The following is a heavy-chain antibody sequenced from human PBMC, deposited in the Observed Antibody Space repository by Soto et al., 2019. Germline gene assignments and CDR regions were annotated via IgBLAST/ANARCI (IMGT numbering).Heavy chain of an antibody. CDR3: ARGSWTYYYDSSGYPDAFDI. CDR2: ISGSGGGT. J-gene: IGHJ3*02. CDR1: GFTFSSYA. Sequence: GSLRLSCAASGFTFSSYAMSWVRQAPGKGLEWVSAISGSGGGTYYADSVKGRFTISRDNSKNTLYLQMNSLRAEDTAVYYCARGSWTYYYDSSGYPDAFDIWGQGTMVTVSS. D-gene: IGHD3-22*01. V-gene: IGHV3-23*01.